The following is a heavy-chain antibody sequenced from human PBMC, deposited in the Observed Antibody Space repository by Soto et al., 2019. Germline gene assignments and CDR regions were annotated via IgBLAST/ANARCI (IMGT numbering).Heavy chain of an antibody. V-gene: IGHV3-7*01. CDR3: ANDGGWHFGY. D-gene: IGHD6-19*01. CDR2: IKPDAGVA. J-gene: IGHJ4*01. CDR1: GFIFSTHC. Sequence: EVQLVESGGGLVQPGGSLRLSCAASGFIFSTHCMTWARQGPGKGLEWLATIKPDAGVAYYADSGKGRFTISRDNAKNSLYLPMNSLRDDDTAVYYCANDGGWHFGYWGQGTLVPVSS.